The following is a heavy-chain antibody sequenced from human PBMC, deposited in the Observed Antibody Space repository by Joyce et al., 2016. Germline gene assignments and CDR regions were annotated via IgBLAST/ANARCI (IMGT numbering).Heavy chain of an antibody. J-gene: IGHJ6*02. CDR1: GFTFSTSS. D-gene: IGHD3-22*01. CDR2: ISSDSTYK. Sequence: EVQLVESGGGLVKPGGSLRISCAASGFTFSTSSMSWFRRAPGKGVEGVSAISSDSTYKFYADSVKGRFTVSRDNAKNSLYLQMNSLRAEDTAVFFCARGGIVYDYSMDLWGQGTTVTVSS. V-gene: IGHV3-21*02. CDR3: ARGGIVYDYSMDL.